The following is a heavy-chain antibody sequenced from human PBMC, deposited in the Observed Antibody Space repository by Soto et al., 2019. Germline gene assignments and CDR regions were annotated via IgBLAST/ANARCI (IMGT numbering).Heavy chain of an antibody. Sequence: PSETLSLTCAVSGGSISSGGYSWSWIRQPPGTGLEWIGYIYHSGSTYYDPSLKSRVTISVDRSKNQFSLKLSSVTAADTAVYYCARDRRTRIAAAGKGYYYYGMDVWGQGTTVTV. V-gene: IGHV4-30-2*01. CDR1: GGSISSGGYS. D-gene: IGHD6-13*01. CDR2: IYHSGST. CDR3: ARDRRTRIAAAGKGYYYYGMDV. J-gene: IGHJ6*02.